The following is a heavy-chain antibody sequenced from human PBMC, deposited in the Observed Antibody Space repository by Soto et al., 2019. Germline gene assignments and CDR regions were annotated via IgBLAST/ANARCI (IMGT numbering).Heavy chain of an antibody. V-gene: IGHV3-21*01. D-gene: IGHD2-15*01. CDR2: ITTNRDYI. CDR3: AREGCSGASCYLGTGYLDL. Sequence: GGSLRLSCAVSGFTFSSRDMHWVRQAPGEGLEWVSSITTNRDYIYYADSVKGRFTISRDNAKNSLNLQMNALRAEDTAVYYCAREGCSGASCYLGTGYLDLWGRGTLVTVSS. J-gene: IGHJ2*01. CDR1: GFTFSSRD.